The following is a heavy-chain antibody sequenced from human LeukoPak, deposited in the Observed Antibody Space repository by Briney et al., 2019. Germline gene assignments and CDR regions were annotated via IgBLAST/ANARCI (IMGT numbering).Heavy chain of an antibody. Sequence: GGSLRLSCAASGFTFSDYYMSWIRQAPGKGLEWISYISTRSSYAKYADSVKGRFTISRDNAKNTLYLYMDSLRAEDTAVYYCAREAHYWGQGTLATVSS. CDR2: ISTRSSYA. CDR1: GFTFSDYY. V-gene: IGHV3-11*06. CDR3: AREAHY. J-gene: IGHJ4*02.